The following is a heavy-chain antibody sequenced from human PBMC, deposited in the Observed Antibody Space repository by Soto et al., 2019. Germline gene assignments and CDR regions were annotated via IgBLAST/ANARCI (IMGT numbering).Heavy chain of an antibody. CDR2: INNLETT. CDR1: GASITYGAYS. J-gene: IGHJ4*02. D-gene: IGHD3-10*01. CDR3: ARGGGFDSFDY. Sequence: SETLSLTCTVSGASITYGAYSWSWIRQTPGKGLEWIGYINNLETTFYNPSFESRLTMSIDRTKNQFSLNLKSTSAADRAVYFCARGGGFDSFDYWGQGIMVTVSS. V-gene: IGHV4-30-2*01.